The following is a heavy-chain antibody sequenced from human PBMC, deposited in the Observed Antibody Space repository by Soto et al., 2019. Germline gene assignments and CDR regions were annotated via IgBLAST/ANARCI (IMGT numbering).Heavy chain of an antibody. D-gene: IGHD6-13*01. CDR1: GGSISSYY. J-gene: IGHJ6*02. Sequence: PSETLSLTCTVSGGSISSYYWSWIRQPPGKGLEWIGYIYYSGSTNYNPSLKSRVTISVDTSKNQFSLKLSSVTAADTAVYYCARAVGYSSSWYDYYYYGMDVWGQGTTVTVS. CDR3: ARAVGYSSSWYDYYYYGMDV. V-gene: IGHV4-59*01. CDR2: IYYSGST.